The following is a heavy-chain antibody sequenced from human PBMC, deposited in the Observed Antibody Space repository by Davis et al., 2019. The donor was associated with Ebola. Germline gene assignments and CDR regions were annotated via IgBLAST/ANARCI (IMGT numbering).Heavy chain of an antibody. V-gene: IGHV4-59*01. CDR3: ARDLRSSGFDY. Sequence: MPSDTLSLTCTVPGGPISTYYWSWIRQPPGKGLEWIGYIYYTGSTSYNPSLKSRVTISVDTSKNQFSLRLTSVTAADTAVYYCARDLRSSGFDYWGQGNLVTVS. CDR1: GGPISTYY. J-gene: IGHJ4*02. CDR2: IYYTGST. D-gene: IGHD6-19*01.